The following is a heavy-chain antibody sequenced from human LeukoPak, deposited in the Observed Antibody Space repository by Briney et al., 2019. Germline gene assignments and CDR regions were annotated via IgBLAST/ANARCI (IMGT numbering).Heavy chain of an antibody. Sequence: GESLKISCKGSGYSFTSYWIGWVRQMPGKGLEWMGISYPGDSDTRYSPSFQGQVTISADKSISTAYLQWSSLKASDTAMYYCARGDYYDSSGYYSFDYWGQGTLVTVSS. J-gene: IGHJ4*02. V-gene: IGHV5-51*01. D-gene: IGHD3-22*01. CDR2: SYPGDSDT. CDR1: GYSFTSYW. CDR3: ARGDYYDSSGYYSFDY.